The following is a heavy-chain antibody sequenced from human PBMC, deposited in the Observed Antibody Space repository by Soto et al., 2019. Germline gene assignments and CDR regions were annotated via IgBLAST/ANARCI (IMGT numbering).Heavy chain of an antibody. V-gene: IGHV3-21*01. CDR2: ISAGSSNI. CDR3: ARQYPSASRHFDH. Sequence: EVELVESGGGLVKPGGSLKLSCAASGFTFRTYYMIWVRQAPGKGLEWVSSISAGSSNIYYAPSVKGRFTISRDNAKKLLYLQISSLRAEDTAVYYCARQYPSASRHFDHWGQGTLVIVSS. D-gene: IGHD2-2*01. J-gene: IGHJ4*02. CDR1: GFTFRTYY.